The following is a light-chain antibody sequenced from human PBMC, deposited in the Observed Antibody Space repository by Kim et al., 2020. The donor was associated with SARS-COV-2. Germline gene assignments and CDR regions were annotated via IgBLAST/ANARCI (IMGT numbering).Light chain of an antibody. V-gene: IGKV1-39*01. J-gene: IGKJ4*01. CDR2: AAS. CDR3: QQSYSTLSLT. Sequence: DIQMTQSPSSLSASVGDRVTITCRASQSISSYLNWYQQKPGKAPKLLIYAASSLQSGVPSRFSGSVSGTDFTLTISSLQPEDFATYYCQQSYSTLSLTFGGGTKVDIK. CDR1: QSISSY.